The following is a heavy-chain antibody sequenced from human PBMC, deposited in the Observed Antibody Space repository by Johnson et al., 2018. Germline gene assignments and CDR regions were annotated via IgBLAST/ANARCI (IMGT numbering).Heavy chain of an antibody. CDR1: GYTFISHD. D-gene: IGHD3-10*01. CDR2: MNSNSGNT. Sequence: QVQLVQSGAEVKKPGASVKVSCKASGYTFISHDIDWVRQASGQGLEWMGWMNSNSGNTGYAQKVQGRVTMTRVTSIGPAYMERRSLRSDDTAVYSCASLPMYYYGSGIYYTHDYYMDVWGKGTTVTVSS. J-gene: IGHJ6*03. CDR3: ASLPMYYYGSGIYYTHDYYMDV. V-gene: IGHV1-8*01.